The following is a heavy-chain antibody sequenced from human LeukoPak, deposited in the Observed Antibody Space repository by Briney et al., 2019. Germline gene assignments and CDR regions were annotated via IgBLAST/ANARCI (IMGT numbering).Heavy chain of an antibody. CDR1: GYSFTSHW. V-gene: IGHV5-51*01. CDR2: IYPGDSGT. Sequence: GESLKISCKGSGYSFTSHWIAWVRQMPGKGLEWLGIIYPGDSGTRYSPSFQGQVTISADKSISTAYLQWTSLTASDTAVYYCARLDDNWFDPWGQGTLVTVSS. CDR3: ARLDDNWFDP. J-gene: IGHJ5*02. D-gene: IGHD3/OR15-3a*01.